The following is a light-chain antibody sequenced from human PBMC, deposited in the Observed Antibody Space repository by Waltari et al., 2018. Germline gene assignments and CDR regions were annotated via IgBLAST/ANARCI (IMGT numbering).Light chain of an antibody. CDR2: DVD. Sequence: QSALTQPASVSGSPGQSITISCTGTSSDVGGYNYVSWYQQHPGKAPKLLIYDVDYRPSWVSYRFSGSTTVNTASLTISGLQAVDEAVYYCASFTGNVVFGGGTKLTVL. CDR1: SSDVGGYNY. CDR3: ASFTGNVV. J-gene: IGLJ2*01. V-gene: IGLV2-14*03.